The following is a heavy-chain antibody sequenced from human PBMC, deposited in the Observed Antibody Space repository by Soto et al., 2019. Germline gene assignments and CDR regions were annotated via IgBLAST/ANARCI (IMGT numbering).Heavy chain of an antibody. Sequence: SETLSLTCTVSGVSISSGGYYWIWIRQHPGKGLEWIGYIYYSGSTYYNPSLKSRVTISVDTSKNQFSLKLSSVTAADTAVYYCARLSDNWFDPWGQGTLVTVSS. J-gene: IGHJ5*02. V-gene: IGHV4-31*03. CDR3: ARLSDNWFDP. CDR2: IYYSGST. CDR1: GVSISSGGYY.